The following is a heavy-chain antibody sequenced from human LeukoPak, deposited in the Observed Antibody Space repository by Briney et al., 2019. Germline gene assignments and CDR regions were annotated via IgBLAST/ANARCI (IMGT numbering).Heavy chain of an antibody. J-gene: IGHJ4*02. Sequence: GGSLRLSCAASGFTFDDYAMHWVRQAPGKGLEWVSGISWNSGSIGYADSVKGRFTISRDNAKNSLYLQMNSLRAEDTALYYCAKDCRRIAAAGTMCYWGQGTLVTVSS. CDR2: ISWNSGSI. V-gene: IGHV3-9*01. CDR1: GFTFDDYA. CDR3: AKDCRRIAAAGTMCY. D-gene: IGHD6-13*01.